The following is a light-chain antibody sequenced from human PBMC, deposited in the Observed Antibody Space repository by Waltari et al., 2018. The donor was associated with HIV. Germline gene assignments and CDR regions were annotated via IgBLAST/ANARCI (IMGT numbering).Light chain of an antibody. CDR3: QSYDTSLSAYV. J-gene: IGLJ1*01. Sequence: QSVLAQPPSVSGAPGQRVTIPCTGSSSNIGAGADVPWYQQLPGTAPKFLRYGNTNRPSGVPDRFAGSKSGSSASLAITGLQAEDEADYYCQSYDTSLSAYVFGTGTKVTVL. V-gene: IGLV1-40*01. CDR1: SSNIGAGAD. CDR2: GNT.